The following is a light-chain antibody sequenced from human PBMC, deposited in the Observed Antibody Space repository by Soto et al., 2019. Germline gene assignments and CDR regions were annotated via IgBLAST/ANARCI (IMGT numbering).Light chain of an antibody. J-gene: IGKJ4*01. V-gene: IGKV1-9*01. CDR1: QDIRSL. CDR2: AAS. CDR3: QQLNSHPLT. Sequence: DIQLTQSPSFLSASVGDRVTITCRASQDIRSLLAWYQQRPGISPKLLIYAASILQSGVPSRFSGSVSGTEFTLTISSLQPEDFATYYCQQLNSHPLTFGGGTKVEIK.